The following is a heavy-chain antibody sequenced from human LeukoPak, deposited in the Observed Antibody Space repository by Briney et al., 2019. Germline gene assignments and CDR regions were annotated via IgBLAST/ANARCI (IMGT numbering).Heavy chain of an antibody. CDR3: AREVPISGYDHSFDY. V-gene: IGHV1-69*13. CDR1: GDTDSSYA. D-gene: IGHD5-12*01. J-gene: IGHJ4*02. Sequence: SVKVSCKASGDTDSSYAISWARQAPGQGRECMGGIIPIFGTANYAQKFQGRVTITAAESPSTAYMELSSLRSEDTAVYYCAREVPISGYDHSFDYWGQGTLVTVSS. CDR2: IIPIFGTA.